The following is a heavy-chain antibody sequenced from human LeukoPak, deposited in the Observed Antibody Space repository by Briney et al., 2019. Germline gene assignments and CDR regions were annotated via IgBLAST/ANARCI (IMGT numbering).Heavy chain of an antibody. CDR1: GGSISSSNW. CDR3: ARVGRGQWPFDY. J-gene: IGHJ4*02. D-gene: IGHD6-19*01. Sequence: KSSGTLSLTCAVSGGSISSSNWWSWVRQPPGKGLEWIGEIYHSGSTNYNPSLKSRVTTSVDKSKNQFSLKLSSVTAADTAVYYCARVGRGQWPFDYWGQGTLVTVSS. V-gene: IGHV4-4*02. CDR2: IYHSGST.